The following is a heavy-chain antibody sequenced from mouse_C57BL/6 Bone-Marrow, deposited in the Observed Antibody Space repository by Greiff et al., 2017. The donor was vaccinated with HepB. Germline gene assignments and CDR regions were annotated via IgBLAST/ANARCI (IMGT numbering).Heavy chain of an antibody. Sequence: VQLKESGGGLVQPGGSLKLSCAASGFTFSDYGMAWVRQAPRKGPEWVAFISNLAYSIYYADTVTGRFTISRENAKNTLYLEMSSLRSEDTAMYYCARLDGYYVYFDYWGQGTTLTVSS. CDR2: ISNLAYSI. V-gene: IGHV5-15*01. J-gene: IGHJ2*01. CDR3: ARLDGYYVYFDY. D-gene: IGHD2-3*01. CDR1: GFTFSDYG.